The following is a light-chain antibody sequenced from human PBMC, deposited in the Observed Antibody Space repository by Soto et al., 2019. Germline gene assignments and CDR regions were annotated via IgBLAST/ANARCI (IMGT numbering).Light chain of an antibody. Sequence: DVKVSHSLSSLSASERDRVTITSRASQNIRNYLAWYQQKVGKAPKLLIYAASSLQSGVPSRFSGSGSGTDFTLTISSLQPEDFATYYSQQSYSTPLPFGQGTKVDI. J-gene: IGKJ1*01. CDR2: AAS. V-gene: IGKV1-39*01. CDR3: QQSYSTPLP. CDR1: QNIRNY.